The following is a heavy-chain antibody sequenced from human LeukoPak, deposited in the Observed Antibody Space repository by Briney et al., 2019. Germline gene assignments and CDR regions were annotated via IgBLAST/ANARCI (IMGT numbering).Heavy chain of an antibody. D-gene: IGHD6-13*01. CDR3: ARGRIAAAGTYAFDI. CDR1: GFTFSSYS. V-gene: IGHV3-21*01. Sequence: GGSLRLSCAASGFTFSSYSMNWVRQAPGKGLEWVSSISSSSSYIYYADSVKRRFTISRDNAKNSLYLQMNSLRAEDTAVYYCARGRIAAAGTYAFDIWGQGTMVTVSS. J-gene: IGHJ3*02. CDR2: ISSSSSYI.